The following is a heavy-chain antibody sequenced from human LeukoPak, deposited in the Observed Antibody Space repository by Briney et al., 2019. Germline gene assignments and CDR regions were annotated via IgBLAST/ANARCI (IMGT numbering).Heavy chain of an antibody. CDR2: IYYSGST. CDR1: GGSISSSSYY. D-gene: IGHD3-10*01. Sequence: PSETLSLTCTVSGGSISSSSYYWGWIRQPPGKGLEWIGTIYYSGSTYYNPSLKSRVTISVDTSKNQFSLNLNSVTAADTAVYYCARGFIMVRGVVTPIIDSWGHGTLVTVSS. V-gene: IGHV4-39*07. J-gene: IGHJ5*01. CDR3: ARGFIMVRGVVTPIIDS.